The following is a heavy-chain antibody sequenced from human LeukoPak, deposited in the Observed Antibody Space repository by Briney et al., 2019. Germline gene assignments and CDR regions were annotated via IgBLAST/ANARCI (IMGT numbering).Heavy chain of an antibody. CDR1: GGSISSYY. J-gene: IGHJ6*03. CDR2: IYNSGST. D-gene: IGHD1-1*01. CDR3: ARHRTDQYYFYYMDV. Sequence: PSETLSLTCTVSGGSISSYYWSWIRQPPGKGLEWIGYIYNSGSTNYNPSLKSRVTISVDTSKNQFSLKLSSVTAADTAVYYCARHRTDQYYFYYMDVWGKGTTVIVSS. V-gene: IGHV4-59*08.